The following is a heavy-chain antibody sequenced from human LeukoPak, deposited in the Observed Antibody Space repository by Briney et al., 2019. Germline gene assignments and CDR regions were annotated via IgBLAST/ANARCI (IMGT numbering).Heavy chain of an antibody. CDR2: INPNSGGT. V-gene: IGHV1-2*02. J-gene: IGHJ6*03. CDR3: ALNSGSETPRGGYYYYMDV. CDR1: GYTFTGYY. D-gene: IGHD2-21*01. Sequence: GASVKVSCKASGYTFTGYYMHWVRQAPGQGLEWMGWINPNSGGTNYAQKFQGRVTMTRDTSISTAYMELSRLRSDDTAVYYCALNSGSETPRGGYYYYMDVWGKGTTVTVSS.